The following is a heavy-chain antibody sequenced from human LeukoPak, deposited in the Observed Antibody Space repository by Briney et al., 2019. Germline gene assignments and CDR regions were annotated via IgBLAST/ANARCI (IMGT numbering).Heavy chain of an antibody. V-gene: IGHV3-9*01. CDR1: GFTFDDYA. Sequence: GGSLRLSCAASGFTFDDYAMHWVRQAPGKGLEWVSGISWNSGSIGYADSVKGRFTISRDNAKNSLYLQMNSLRAEDTALYYCAKDMTGPYYDSSGYFDYWGQGTLVTVSS. J-gene: IGHJ4*02. CDR3: AKDMTGPYYDSSGYFDY. D-gene: IGHD3-22*01. CDR2: ISWNSGSI.